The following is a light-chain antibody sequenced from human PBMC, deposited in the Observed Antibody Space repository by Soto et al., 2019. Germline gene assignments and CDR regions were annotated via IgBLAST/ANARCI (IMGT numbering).Light chain of an antibody. CDR3: SSYAGSNNVV. Sequence: QSALTQPPSASGSPGQSVTISCTGTSSDIGGYNYVSWYQQHPGKAPKLMIYEVSKRPSGVPDRFSGSNSGNTASLTVSGVQAEDESDYYCSSYAGSNNVVFGGGTKLTVL. J-gene: IGLJ2*01. V-gene: IGLV2-8*01. CDR1: SSDIGGYNY. CDR2: EVS.